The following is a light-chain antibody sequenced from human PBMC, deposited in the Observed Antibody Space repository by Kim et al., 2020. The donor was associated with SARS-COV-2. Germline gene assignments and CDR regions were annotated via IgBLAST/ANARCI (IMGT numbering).Light chain of an antibody. CDR1: QSVGNN. V-gene: IGKV3-15*01. Sequence: SLGERATLSGRASQSVGNNLAWFQQKPGQAPRLLIHGASTRATDISARFSGSGSGTEFTLTISSLQSEDVAVYYCQQYNDWPPFTFGGGTKVDIK. CDR2: GAS. CDR3: QQYNDWPPFT. J-gene: IGKJ4*01.